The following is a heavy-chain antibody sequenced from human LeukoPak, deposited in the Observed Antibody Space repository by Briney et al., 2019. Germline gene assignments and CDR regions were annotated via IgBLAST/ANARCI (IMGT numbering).Heavy chain of an antibody. V-gene: IGHV1-69*13. J-gene: IGHJ6*03. CDR2: IIPIFGTA. CDR3: ARASCSSTSCPPDYYYYYMDV. Sequence: SVKVSCKASGGTFSSYAISWVRQAPGQGLEWMGGIIPIFGTANYAQKFQGRVTITADESTSTAYMELSSLRSEDTAVYYCARASCSSTSCPPDYYYYYMDVWGKGTTVTVSS. CDR1: GGTFSSYA. D-gene: IGHD2-2*01.